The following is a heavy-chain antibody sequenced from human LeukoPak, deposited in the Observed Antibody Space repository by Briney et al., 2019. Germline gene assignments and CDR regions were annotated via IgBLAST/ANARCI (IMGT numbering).Heavy chain of an antibody. V-gene: IGHV1-8*01. CDR3: ARGYSSGTTDYYYYGMDV. J-gene: IGHJ6*02. Sequence: LVASVKVSCKASGYTFTSYDINWVRQAPGQGLEWMGWMNPNSGNTGYAQKFQGRVTMTRNTSISTAYMELSSLRSEDTAVYYCARGYSSGTTDYYYYGMDVWGQGTTVTVSS. CDR2: MNPNSGNT. D-gene: IGHD1-7*01. CDR1: GYTFTSYD.